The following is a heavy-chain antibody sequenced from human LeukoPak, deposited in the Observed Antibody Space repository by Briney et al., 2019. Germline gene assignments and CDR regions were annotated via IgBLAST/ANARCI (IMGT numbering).Heavy chain of an antibody. V-gene: IGHV1-18*04. CDR2: ISAYNGNT. Sequence: ASVKVSCKASGYTFTSYGISWVRQAPGQGLEWMGWISAYNGNTNYAQKRQGRVTMTTDTSTSTAYMELRSLRSDDTAVYYCARPLKGYYYYGMDVWGKGTTVTVSS. CDR1: GYTFTSYG. CDR3: ARPLKGYYYYGMDV. J-gene: IGHJ6*04.